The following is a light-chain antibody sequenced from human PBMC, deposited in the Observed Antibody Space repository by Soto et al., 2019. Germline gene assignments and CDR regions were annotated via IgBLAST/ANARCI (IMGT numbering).Light chain of an antibody. CDR2: EVH. Sequence: QSALTQPPSASGSLGQSVTFSCTGTSSDVGGYNYVSWYQQHPGKAPKLIIYEVHKRPSGVPDRFSGSKSGNTASLTIFGLQAEDEADYYCSSYTSSSTLVFGGGTKLTVL. V-gene: IGLV2-8*01. CDR1: SSDVGGYNY. CDR3: SSYTSSSTLV. J-gene: IGLJ3*02.